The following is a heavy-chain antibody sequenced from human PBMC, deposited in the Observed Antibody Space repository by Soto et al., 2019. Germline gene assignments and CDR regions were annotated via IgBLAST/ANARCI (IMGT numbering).Heavy chain of an antibody. CDR2: SYYSGST. Sequence: QVQLQESGPGLVKPSETLSLTCTVSGGSISSYYWSWIRQPPGKGLEWIGYSYYSGSTNYNPFLKSRVDISVDTSKNQFSLKLSSVTAADTAVYYCARFNWYFDLWGRGTLVTVSS. CDR1: GGSISSYY. CDR3: ARFNWYFDL. J-gene: IGHJ2*01. V-gene: IGHV4-59*08.